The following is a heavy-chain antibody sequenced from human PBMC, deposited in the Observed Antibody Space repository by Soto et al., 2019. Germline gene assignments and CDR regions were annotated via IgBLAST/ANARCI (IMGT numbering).Heavy chain of an antibody. CDR2: ISTYNGNT. CDR3: ARDPYHVLMVNAPNLYGMDV. V-gene: IGHV1-18*01. Sequence: ASVKVSCEASGYTFTSYGISWVRQAPGQGLEWMGRISTYNGNTNYPQSLQGRLTMTTDTSTTTAYMELRSLRSDDTAVYYCARDPYHVLMVNAPNLYGMDVWGQGTTVTVSS. J-gene: IGHJ6*02. CDR1: GYTFTSYG. D-gene: IGHD2-8*01.